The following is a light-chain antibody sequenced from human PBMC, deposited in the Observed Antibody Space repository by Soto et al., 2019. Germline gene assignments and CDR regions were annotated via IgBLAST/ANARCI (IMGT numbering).Light chain of an antibody. J-gene: IGKJ1*01. CDR1: QDIRNT. V-gene: IGKV1-13*02. CDR3: QQYQSYSRT. Sequence: IQMTQSPSSLSASVGDRVAISCRASQDIRNTLAWYQQKPGKAPKLLIYDASSLESGVPSRFSGSGSGTEFTLTISSLKPDDFATYYCQQYQSYSRTFGQGTKVDIK. CDR2: DAS.